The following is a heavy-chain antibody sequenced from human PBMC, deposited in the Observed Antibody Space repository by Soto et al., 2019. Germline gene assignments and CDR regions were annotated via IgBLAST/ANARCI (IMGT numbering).Heavy chain of an antibody. CDR3: AKDRPTTVTTYSEMYWFDP. V-gene: IGHV3-23*01. CDR1: GFTFSSYA. CDR2: ISGSGGST. D-gene: IGHD4-17*01. Sequence: GGSLRLSCAASGFTFSSYAMSWVRQAPGKGLEWVSAISGSGGSTYYADSVKGRFTISRDNSKNTLYLQMNSLRAEDTAVYYCAKDRPTTVTTYSEMYWFDPWGQGTLVTVSS. J-gene: IGHJ5*02.